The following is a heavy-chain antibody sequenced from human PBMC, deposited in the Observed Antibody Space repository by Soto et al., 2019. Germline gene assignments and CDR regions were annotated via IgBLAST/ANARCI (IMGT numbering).Heavy chain of an antibody. CDR3: VTETGDNWTYEVY. D-gene: IGHD1-7*01. CDR2: VYTSGHS. CDR1: GVSISHYS. Sequence: QVQLQESGPGLVKPSETLSLTCTVSGVSISHYSCSWIRQSAGKGLEWIGRVYTSGHSHYNPALRSRVSISVDKSRNQFSLRVTSVTAADTALYYCVTETGDNWTYEVYWGQGTPVTVSS. V-gene: IGHV4-4*07. J-gene: IGHJ4*02.